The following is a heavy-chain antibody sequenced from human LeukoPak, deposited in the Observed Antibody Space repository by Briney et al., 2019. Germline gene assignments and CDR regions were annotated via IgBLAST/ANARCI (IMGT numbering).Heavy chain of an antibody. CDR2: INPTGGST. J-gene: IGHJ5*02. CDR1: GYTFTSYY. D-gene: IGHD1-26*01. Sequence: ASVKVSCKASGYTFTSYYMHWVRQAPGQGLEGMGLINPTGGSTDYAQKFQGRVTMTRDMSTSTDYMELSSLRSEDTAIYYCARDNSVGDNAWWFDPWGQGTLVTVSS. CDR3: ARDNSVGDNAWWFDP. V-gene: IGHV1-46*01.